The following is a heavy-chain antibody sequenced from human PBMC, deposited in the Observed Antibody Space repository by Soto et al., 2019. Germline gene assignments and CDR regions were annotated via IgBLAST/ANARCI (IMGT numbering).Heavy chain of an antibody. Sequence: ASVKVSCKASGYTFTAYYIHWVRQAPGQGLEWMGWINPNGGGTKYAQKFQGRVTMTRDTSINTAYMELTRLTSDDTAVYYCATSRISIAVAGETEYYFDYWGQGTTVTAPQ. CDR3: ATSRISIAVAGETEYYFDY. CDR1: GYTFTAYY. J-gene: IGHJ4*02. D-gene: IGHD6-19*01. V-gene: IGHV1-2*02. CDR2: INPNGGGT.